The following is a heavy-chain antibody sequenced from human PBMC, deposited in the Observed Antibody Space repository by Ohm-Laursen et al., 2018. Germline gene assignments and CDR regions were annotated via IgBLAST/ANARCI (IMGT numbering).Heavy chain of an antibody. Sequence: SDTLSLTCSVSGGSISRSSYNWSWIRQPPGKGLEWIGEINHSGSTNYNPSLKSRVTISVDTSKNQFSLKLSSVTAADTAVYYCARPHPVRYCSGGSCTTGGYYYGMDVWGQGTTVTVSS. V-gene: IGHV4-39*07. CDR2: INHSGST. CDR3: ARPHPVRYCSGGSCTTGGYYYGMDV. D-gene: IGHD2-15*01. J-gene: IGHJ6*02. CDR1: GGSISRSSYN.